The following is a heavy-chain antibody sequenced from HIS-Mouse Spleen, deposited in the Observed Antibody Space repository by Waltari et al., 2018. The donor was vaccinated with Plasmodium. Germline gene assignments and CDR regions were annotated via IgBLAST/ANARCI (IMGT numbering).Heavy chain of an antibody. D-gene: IGHD6-13*01. Sequence: QVQLVASGGGVVQPGRSMRLSCAASGFTFSSYAMPWVRQAPGKGLEWVAVISYYGSNKYYADAVKGRFTSSRDNSKNTLYLQMNSLRAEDTAVYYCARDLTSAAGTSPSLYWGQGTLVTVSS. V-gene: IGHV3-30-3*01. CDR2: ISYYGSNK. J-gene: IGHJ4*02. CDR3: ARDLTSAAGTSPSLY. CDR1: GFTFSSYA.